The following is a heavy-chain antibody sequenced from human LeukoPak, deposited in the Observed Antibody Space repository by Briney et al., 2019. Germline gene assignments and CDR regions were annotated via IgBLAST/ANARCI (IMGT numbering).Heavy chain of an antibody. CDR1: GYTFTRYY. J-gene: IGHJ6*03. Sequence: ASVKVSCKASGYTFTRYYMHWLRQAPGQGLEWMGIINPSGGDTTYAQKFQGRVTMTRDMSTSTVYMELSSLISEETAVYYCARGDREDYDFWSGYPQPMDVWGKGTTVTVSS. CDR2: INPSGGDT. V-gene: IGHV1-46*01. D-gene: IGHD3-3*01. CDR3: ARGDREDYDFWSGYPQPMDV.